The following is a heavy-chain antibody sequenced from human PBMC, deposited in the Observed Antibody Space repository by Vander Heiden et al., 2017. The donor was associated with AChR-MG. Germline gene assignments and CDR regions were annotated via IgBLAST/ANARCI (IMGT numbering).Heavy chain of an antibody. D-gene: IGHD3-10*01. Sequence: VQLQESGPVLVKPSETLSLTCTVSGGPISSYYWSWIRQPPGKGLEWIGYIYYSGSTNYNPSLKSRVTISVDTSKNQFSLKLSSVTAADTAVYYCARDFMVRGVFPNWFDPWGQGNLVTVSS. V-gene: IGHV4-59*01. CDR3: ARDFMVRGVFPNWFDP. J-gene: IGHJ5*02. CDR1: GGPISSYY. CDR2: IYYSGST.